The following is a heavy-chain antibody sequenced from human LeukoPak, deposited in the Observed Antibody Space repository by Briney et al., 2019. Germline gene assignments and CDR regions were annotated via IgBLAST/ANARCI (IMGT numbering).Heavy chain of an antibody. CDR2: IYYSGST. D-gene: IGHD3-10*01. Sequence: PSETLSLTCTVSGGSLSSYYWSWIRQPPGKGLEWIGYIYYSGSTNYNPSLKSRVTISVDTSKNQISLKLNSVTAADTAVYYCARAFSGSGSYYSEMLYYYYYMDVWGKGPTVTISS. CDR3: ARAFSGSGSYYSEMLYYYYYMDV. CDR1: GGSLSSYY. V-gene: IGHV4-59*01. J-gene: IGHJ6*03.